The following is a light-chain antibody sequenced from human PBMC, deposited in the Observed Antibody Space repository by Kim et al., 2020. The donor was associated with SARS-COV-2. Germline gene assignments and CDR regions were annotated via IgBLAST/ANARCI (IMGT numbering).Light chain of an antibody. J-gene: IGLJ3*02. V-gene: IGLV2-14*03. CDR3: TSYRTSGTLV. CDR2: DVS. Sequence: QSALTHPASVSGSPGQSITISCTGTSSDVGAYNYVSWYQQHPGEAPKLMIYDVSDRPSGISNRFSGSKSGNTASLTISGLQAEDEADYYCTSYRTSGTLVFGGGTQLTVL. CDR1: SSDVGAYNY.